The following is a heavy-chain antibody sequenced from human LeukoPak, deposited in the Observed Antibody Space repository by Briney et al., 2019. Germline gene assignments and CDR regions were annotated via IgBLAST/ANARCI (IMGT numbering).Heavy chain of an antibody. CDR3: ARSQAVVSSSLYYYYMDV. V-gene: IGHV1-18*01. Sequence: GASVKVSCKASGYTFLSHGFSWVRLAPGQGLEWMGWTSANNRNTNYAQRLQGRVTMTTDTSTNTAYMELRTLRSDDTAVYYCARSQAVVSSSLYYYYMDVWGKGTTIIVSS. J-gene: IGHJ6*03. CDR2: TSANNRNT. CDR1: GYTFLSHG. D-gene: IGHD2-2*01.